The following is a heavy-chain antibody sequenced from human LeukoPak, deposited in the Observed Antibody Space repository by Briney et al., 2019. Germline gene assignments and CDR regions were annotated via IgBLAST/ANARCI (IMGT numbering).Heavy chain of an antibody. CDR1: GFTFISYE. J-gene: IGHJ3*02. Sequence: GGSLRLSCAASGFTFISYEMNWVRQAPGKGLEWVSYIGGTDSNIYYADSVQGRFTISRDNAKNSLYLQMNSLRVEDTAIYYCARDIHSVAFDIWGQGTMVTVSS. CDR2: IGGTDSNI. V-gene: IGHV3-48*03. CDR3: ARDIHSVAFDI.